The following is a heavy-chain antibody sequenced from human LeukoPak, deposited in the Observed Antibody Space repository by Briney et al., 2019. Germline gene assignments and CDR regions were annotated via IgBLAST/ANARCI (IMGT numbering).Heavy chain of an antibody. J-gene: IGHJ4*02. CDR1: GGSISSSSYY. Sequence: SETLSLTCTVSGGSISSSSYYWGWIRQPPGKGLEWIGSIYYSGSTYYNSSLKSRVTISVDTSKNQFSLKLSSVTAADTAVYYCASPPADYGDFSFNYWGQGTLVTVSS. V-gene: IGHV4-39*01. CDR2: IYYSGST. CDR3: ASPPADYGDFSFNY. D-gene: IGHD4-17*01.